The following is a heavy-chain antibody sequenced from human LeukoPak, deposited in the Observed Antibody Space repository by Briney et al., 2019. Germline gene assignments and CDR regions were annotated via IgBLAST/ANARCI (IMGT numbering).Heavy chain of an antibody. J-gene: IGHJ4*02. CDR3: ARNRRYSSGWYSY. CDR1: GGSISSYY. CDR2: IYYSGST. D-gene: IGHD6-19*01. Sequence: SETLSLTCTVSGGSISSYYWSWIRQPPGKGLEWIGYIYYSGSTNYNPSLKSRVTISVDTSKNQFSLKLSSVTAADTAVYYCARNRRYSSGWYSYWGQGTLVTVSS. V-gene: IGHV4-59*12.